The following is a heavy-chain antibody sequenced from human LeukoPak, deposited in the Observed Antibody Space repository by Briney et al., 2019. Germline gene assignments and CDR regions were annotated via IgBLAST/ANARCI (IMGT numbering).Heavy chain of an antibody. D-gene: IGHD3-10*01. CDR3: ARGRITMVRGVLDAFDI. CDR1: GFTFSSYA. V-gene: IGHV3-23*01. J-gene: IGHJ3*02. Sequence: PGGPLRLSCAASGFTFSSYAMSWVRQAPGKGLEWVSGISFSGGTTYYADSVKGRFTISRDNSKNSLYLQMNSLRAEDTALYYCARGRITMVRGVLDAFDIWGQGTMVTVSS. CDR2: ISFSGGTT.